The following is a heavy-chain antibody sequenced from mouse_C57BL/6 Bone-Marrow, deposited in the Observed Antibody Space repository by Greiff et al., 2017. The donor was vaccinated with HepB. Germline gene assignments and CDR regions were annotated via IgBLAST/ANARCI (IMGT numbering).Heavy chain of an antibody. D-gene: IGHD1-1*01. CDR1: GYTFTSYW. CDR3: DRRSYYGSRGSFGH. Sequence: VQLQQPGAELVKPGASVKLSCKASGYTFTSYWMHWVKQRPGQGLEWIGMIHPNSGSTNYNEKFKSKATLTVDKSSSTAYIQLSSLTSEDSAVYYGDRRSYYGSRGSFGHWGQGTPLTVSS. J-gene: IGHJ2*01. V-gene: IGHV1-64*01. CDR2: IHPNSGST.